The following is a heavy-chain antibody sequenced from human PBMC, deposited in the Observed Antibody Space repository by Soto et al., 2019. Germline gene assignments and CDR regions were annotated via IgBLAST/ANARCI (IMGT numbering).Heavy chain of an antibody. V-gene: IGHV5-51*01. D-gene: IGHD4-4*01. CDR1: GYSFTTYW. Sequence: GESLKISCKAPGYSFTTYWIAWVRQMPGKGLAWMGIINPGDSDIRYSPSFQRQVTISADNSISTAYLQWSRLKASDTAMYYCAGDQQFYYFYYGMDVWGRGSAVTVSS. CDR2: INPGDSDI. CDR3: AGDQQFYYFYYGMDV. J-gene: IGHJ6*02.